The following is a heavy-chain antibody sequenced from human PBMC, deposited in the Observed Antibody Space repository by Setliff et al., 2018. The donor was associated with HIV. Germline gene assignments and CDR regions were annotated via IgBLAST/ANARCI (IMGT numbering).Heavy chain of an antibody. CDR3: VRHNPTVVTDGYDI. D-gene: IGHD2-21*02. CDR2: VSYTGRT. Sequence: TLSLTCTVSGGSTTSSTYYWGWIRQPPGRGLEWIGSVSYTGRTYYNPSLKSRVTISIDTSRNQFSLNLSSVTAADTAVYYCVRHNPTVVTDGYDIWGQGTKGTVS. J-gene: IGHJ3*02. V-gene: IGHV4-39*01. CDR1: GGSTTSSTYY.